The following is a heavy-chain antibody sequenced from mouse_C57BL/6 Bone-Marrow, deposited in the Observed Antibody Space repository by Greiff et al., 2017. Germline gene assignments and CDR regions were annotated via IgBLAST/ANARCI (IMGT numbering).Heavy chain of an antibody. CDR3: ARTDLLWLRRGFAY. D-gene: IGHD2-2*01. Sequence: VQLKQSGPELVKPGASVKISCKASGYSFTGYYMNWVKQSTEKSLEWIGEINPSTGGTTYNQKFKAKATLTVDKSSSTAYMQLKSLTSEDSAVYYCARTDLLWLRRGFAYWGQGTLVTVSA. V-gene: IGHV1-42*01. CDR2: INPSTGGT. CDR1: GYSFTGYY. J-gene: IGHJ3*01.